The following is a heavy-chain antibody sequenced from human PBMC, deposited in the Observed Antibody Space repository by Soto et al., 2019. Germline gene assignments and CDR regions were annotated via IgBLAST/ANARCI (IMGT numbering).Heavy chain of an antibody. CDR1: GFTFTYSA. D-gene: IGHD3-10*01. V-gene: IGHV1-58*02. J-gene: IGHJ4*02. CDR3: AAEYYYGDRNPEGRSD. Sequence: QIQVVQSGPEVSKPGTSVKVSCRTSGFTFTYSAIQWVRQARGQSLEWIGWIVVGSGTTNFAPKFQERVNITWDMSKSTSYMEISSLRSEDTVVYYCAAEYYYGDRNPEGRSDWGQGALVTVSS. CDR2: IVVGSGTT.